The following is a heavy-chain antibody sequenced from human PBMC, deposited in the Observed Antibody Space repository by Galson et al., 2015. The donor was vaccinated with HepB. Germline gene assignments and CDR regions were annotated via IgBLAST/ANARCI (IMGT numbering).Heavy chain of an antibody. CDR3: ARDRFGTFHYDSSERFDY. V-gene: IGHV1-69*13. CDR1: GGTFSSYA. CDR2: IIPIFGTA. J-gene: IGHJ4*02. D-gene: IGHD3-22*01. Sequence: SVKVSCKASGGTFSSYAISWVRQAPGQGLEWMGGIIPIFGTANYAQKFQGRVTITADESTSTAYMELSSLRSEDTAVYYCARDRFGTFHYDSSERFDYWGQGTLVTVSS.